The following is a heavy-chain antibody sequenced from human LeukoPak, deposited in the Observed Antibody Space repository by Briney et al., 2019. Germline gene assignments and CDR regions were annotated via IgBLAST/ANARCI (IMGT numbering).Heavy chain of an antibody. CDR2: ISYGDGTA. CDR1: GFIFRSYA. CDR3: AKDRGYTGYDSGGIDF. V-gene: IGHV3-23*01. Sequence: GGSLRLSCAASGFIFRSYAMNGVRQSRGKGLEWVSSISYGDGTAFYAGSVKGRFTVSRDNSRSTLYLQMVSLRAEDTAVYYCAKDRGYTGYDSGGIDFWGQGTLVTVSS. D-gene: IGHD5-12*01. J-gene: IGHJ4*02.